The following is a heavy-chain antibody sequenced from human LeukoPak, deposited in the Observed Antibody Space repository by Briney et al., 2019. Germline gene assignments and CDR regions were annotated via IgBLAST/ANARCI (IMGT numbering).Heavy chain of an antibody. D-gene: IGHD3-10*01. CDR1: GGSIRSYY. CDR3: ARQHHGSGTIDH. V-gene: IGHV4-59*08. Sequence: SETLSLTCTVSGGSIRSYYWSWIRQPPGKGLEWIGYMHHSGSTKHNPYLKSRVTIAVDTSKNHFSLRLSSVTAADTAVYYCARQHHGSGTIDHWGQGTLVIVSS. CDR2: MHHSGST. J-gene: IGHJ4*02.